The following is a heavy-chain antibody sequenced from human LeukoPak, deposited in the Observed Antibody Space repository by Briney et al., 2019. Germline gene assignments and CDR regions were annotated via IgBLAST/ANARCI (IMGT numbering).Heavy chain of an antibody. CDR3: AKDRIVVSYYFDY. D-gene: IGHD3-22*01. J-gene: IGHJ4*02. Sequence: GGSLRFSCAASGFTFSSYAMSWVRQAPGKGLEWVSAISGSGGSTYYADSVKGRFTISRDNSKNTLYLQMNSLRAEDTAVYYCAKDRIVVSYYFDYWGQGTLVTVSS. V-gene: IGHV3-23*01. CDR2: ISGSGGST. CDR1: GFTFSSYA.